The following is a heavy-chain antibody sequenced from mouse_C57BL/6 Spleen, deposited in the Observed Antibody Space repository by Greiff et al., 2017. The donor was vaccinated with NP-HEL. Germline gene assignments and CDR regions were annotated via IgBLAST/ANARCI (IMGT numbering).Heavy chain of an antibody. V-gene: IGHV1-82*01. D-gene: IGHD1-1*01. CDR3: ARNYGSSPDWFAY. CDR1: GYAFSSSW. Sequence: QVQLQQSGPELVKPGASVKISCKASGYAFSSSWMNWVKQRPGKGLEWIGRIYPGDGDTNYNGKFKGKATLTADKSSSTAYMQLSSLTSEDSAVYFCARNYGSSPDWFAYWGQGTLVTVSA. J-gene: IGHJ3*01. CDR2: IYPGDGDT.